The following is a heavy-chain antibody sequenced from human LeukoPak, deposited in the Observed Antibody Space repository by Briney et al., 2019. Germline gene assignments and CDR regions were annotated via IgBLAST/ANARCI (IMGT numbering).Heavy chain of an antibody. J-gene: IGHJ6*03. CDR3: ARLTGWFSYYYYMDV. D-gene: IGHD6-19*01. CDR1: GYSISSGYY. CDR2: IYHSGNT. V-gene: IGHV4-38-2*02. Sequence: SETLSLTCTASGYSISSGYYWAWIRQSPEKGLEYIGSIYHSGNTYYNPSLKSRVTILVDTSKNQFSLRLNSLTAADTAVYYCARLTGWFSYYYYMDVWGKGTTVTVSS.